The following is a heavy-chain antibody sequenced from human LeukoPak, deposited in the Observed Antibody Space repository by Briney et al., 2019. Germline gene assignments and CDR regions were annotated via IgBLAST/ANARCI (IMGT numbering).Heavy chain of an antibody. CDR3: AKGRRVGIAAPIDA. V-gene: IGHV3-23*01. CDR2: ISGSGTNT. Sequence: NPGGSLRLSCAASGFTFRHFAMSWVRQAPGKGLEWVSVISGSGTNTYYAESVKGRFTISRDNSNNALYLQMHGLRDADTALYYCAKGRRVGIAAPIDAWGQGTQVTVSS. CDR1: GFTFRHFA. J-gene: IGHJ5*02. D-gene: IGHD6-13*01.